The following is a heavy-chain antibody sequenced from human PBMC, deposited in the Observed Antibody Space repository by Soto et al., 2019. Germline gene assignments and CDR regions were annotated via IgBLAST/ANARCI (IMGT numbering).Heavy chain of an antibody. CDR1: GGTFSGYY. Sequence: SETLSLTCAVYGGTFSGYYWSWIRQPPGKGLEWIGEINHSGSTNYNPSLKSRVTISVDTSKNQFSLKLSSVTAADTAVYYCARVIEPPNWFDPWGQGTLVTVSS. J-gene: IGHJ5*02. CDR3: ARVIEPPNWFDP. V-gene: IGHV4-34*01. CDR2: INHSGST.